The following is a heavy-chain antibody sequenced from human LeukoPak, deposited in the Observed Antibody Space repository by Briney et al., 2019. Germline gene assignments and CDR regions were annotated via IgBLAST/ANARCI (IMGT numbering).Heavy chain of an antibody. CDR2: INPSGGST. Sequence: ASVKVSRKASGYTFTSYYMHWVRQAPGQGLEWMGIINPSGGSTSYAQKFQGRVTMTRDMSTSTVYMELSSLRSEDTAVYYCARGVRVGIVLMVYAIMGAFDIWGQGTMVTVSS. D-gene: IGHD2-8*01. J-gene: IGHJ3*02. V-gene: IGHV1-46*01. CDR1: GYTFTSYY. CDR3: ARGVRVGIVLMVYAIMGAFDI.